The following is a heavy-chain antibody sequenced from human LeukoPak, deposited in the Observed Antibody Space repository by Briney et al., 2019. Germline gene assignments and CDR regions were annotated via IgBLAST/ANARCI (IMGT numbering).Heavy chain of an antibody. J-gene: IGHJ6*02. Sequence: GGSLRLSCAASGFTFSSYWMSWVRQAPGKGLEWVANIKQDGSEKYYVDSVKGRFTISRDNAKNSLYLQMNSLRAEDTAVYYCARDNLAGRGYYYGMDVWGQGTTVTVPS. CDR2: IKQDGSEK. V-gene: IGHV3-7*01. CDR3: ARDNLAGRGYYYGMDV. CDR1: GFTFSSYW.